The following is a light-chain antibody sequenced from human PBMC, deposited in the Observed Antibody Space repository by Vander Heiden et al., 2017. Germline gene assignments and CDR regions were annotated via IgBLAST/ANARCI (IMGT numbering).Light chain of an antibody. CDR1: KLGNKY. Sequence: SYELTQPPSLSVSPGQTASITCSGDKLGNKYACWYQHKPGQSPVLVIYQDNKRPSGIPERFSGSNSGNTATLTISGTQAMDEADYYCQAWDSSTGVFGGGTKLTVL. V-gene: IGLV3-1*01. J-gene: IGLJ2*01. CDR3: QAWDSSTGV. CDR2: QDN.